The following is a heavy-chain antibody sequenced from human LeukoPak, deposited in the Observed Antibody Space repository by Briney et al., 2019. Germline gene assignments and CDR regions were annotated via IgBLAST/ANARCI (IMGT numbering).Heavy chain of an antibody. Sequence: GGSLTLSCAASRFTLHDYAMSWVRQPPGKGLEWVSAINWNGDTTRYTDSVKGRFTISRDNAKSSLYLQMNSLRAEDTALYYCGTDSWRDLPHNWGQGTLVTVSS. V-gene: IGHV3-20*04. CDR1: RFTLHDYA. D-gene: IGHD3-3*01. J-gene: IGHJ4*02. CDR2: INWNGDTT. CDR3: GTDSWRDLPHN.